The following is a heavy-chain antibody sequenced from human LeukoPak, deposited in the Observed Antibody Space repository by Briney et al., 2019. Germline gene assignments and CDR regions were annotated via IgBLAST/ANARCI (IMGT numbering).Heavy chain of an antibody. CDR1: GFIYNTYA. CDR2: IDNSGDYT. J-gene: IGHJ5*02. Sequence: PGGSLRLSCAVSGFIYNTYAMTWVRQAPGKGLEWVSSIDNSGDYTYYADSVKGRFTISRDNSRNTLYLQMSSLRVEDTALYYCGKQCSSSWQFDPRGQGTLVTVSS. CDR3: GKQCSSSWQFDP. D-gene: IGHD2-2*01. V-gene: IGHV3-23*01.